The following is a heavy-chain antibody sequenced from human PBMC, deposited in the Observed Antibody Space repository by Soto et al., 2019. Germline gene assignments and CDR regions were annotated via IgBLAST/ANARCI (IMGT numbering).Heavy chain of an antibody. V-gene: IGHV6-1*01. CDR1: GDSVSSNSAA. J-gene: IGHJ5*02. Sequence: SQTLSLTCAISGDSVSSNSAAWNWIRQSPSRGLELLGGTYYRSKWYNDYAVSVKSRITINPDTSKNQFSLQLNSVTPEDTAVYYCARDQRDYIWGSYRTNWFDPWGQGTLVTVSS. D-gene: IGHD3-16*02. CDR2: TYYRSKWYN. CDR3: ARDQRDYIWGSYRTNWFDP.